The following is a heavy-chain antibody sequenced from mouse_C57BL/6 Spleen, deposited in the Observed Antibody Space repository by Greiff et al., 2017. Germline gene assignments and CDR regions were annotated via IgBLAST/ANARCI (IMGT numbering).Heavy chain of an antibody. Sequence: EVKLMESEGGLVQPGSSMKLSCTASGFTFSDYYLAWVRPVPEKGLEWVANINYDGSSTYYLDSLESRFILSRDNAKHILYLQMSSLKSEDTATYYGARGETGTYYYAMDYWGQGTSVTVSS. J-gene: IGHJ4*01. CDR2: INYDGSST. V-gene: IGHV5-16*01. CDR3: ARGETGTYYYAMDY. D-gene: IGHD4-1*01. CDR1: GFTFSDYY.